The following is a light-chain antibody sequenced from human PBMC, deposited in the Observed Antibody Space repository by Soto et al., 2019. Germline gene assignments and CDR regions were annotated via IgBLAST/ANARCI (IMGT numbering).Light chain of an antibody. V-gene: IGKV4-1*01. CDR1: QSVLYYSNNRNY. Sequence: IVIDQRPASVAMSLGEPDTINYKSSQSVLYYSNNRNYLAWYQQKPGQAPKLLIYWASTRESGVPDRFSGSGSGTAFTLTIRSLHAEDAAVYYCEQYYDTPVTFGGGTKVDIK. J-gene: IGKJ4*01. CDR3: EQYYDTPVT. CDR2: WAS.